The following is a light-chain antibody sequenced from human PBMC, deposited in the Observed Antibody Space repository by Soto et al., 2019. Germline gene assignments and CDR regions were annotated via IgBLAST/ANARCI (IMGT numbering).Light chain of an antibody. CDR3: QSYDSSLSALVV. CDR1: SSNIGAGYD. J-gene: IGLJ2*01. V-gene: IGLV1-40*01. CDR2: VNS. Sequence: QLVLTQPPSVSGAPGQRVTISCTGSSSNIGAGYDVHWYQQLPGTAPKLLIYVNSNRPSGVPDRFSGSKSGTSASLAITGLQAEDEADYYCQSYDSSLSALVVFGGGTKLTVL.